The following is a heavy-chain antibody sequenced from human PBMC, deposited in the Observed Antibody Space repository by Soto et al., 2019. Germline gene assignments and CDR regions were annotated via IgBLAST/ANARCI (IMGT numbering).Heavy chain of an antibody. V-gene: IGHV5-51*01. CDR3: ARTSSTWYMDV. Sequence: GESLKISCNSSGYSFTNYWIGLVRQMPGKGLEWMGLVQPGESHIRYSPSFQGQVTISADKSISTAYLQWSSLKASDTAMYYCARTSSTWYMDVWGRGTTVTVSS. CDR2: VQPGESHI. D-gene: IGHD6-13*01. J-gene: IGHJ6*02. CDR1: GYSFTNYW.